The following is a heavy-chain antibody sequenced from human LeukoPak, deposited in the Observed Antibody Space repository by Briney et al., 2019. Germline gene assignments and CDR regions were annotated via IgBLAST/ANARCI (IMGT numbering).Heavy chain of an antibody. D-gene: IGHD3-9*01. J-gene: IGHJ5*02. V-gene: IGHV4-34*01. CDR1: GGSFSGYY. CDR3: ARETGTGGDWFDP. Sequence: SETLSLTCAVYGGSFSGYYWSWIRQPPGKGLEWIGEINHSGSTNYNPSLKSRVTISVDKSKNQFSLNLTSVTAADTAVYYCARETGTGGDWFDPWGQGTLVTVSS. CDR2: INHSGST.